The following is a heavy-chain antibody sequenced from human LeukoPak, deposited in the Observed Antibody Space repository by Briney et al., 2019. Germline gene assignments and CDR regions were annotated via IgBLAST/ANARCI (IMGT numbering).Heavy chain of an antibody. Sequence: KSSETLSLTCTVSNGSISSYYWNWIRQPAGKGLEWIGRIYTSGSTNYNPSLKSRVTMSVDTSKNQFSLKLSSVTAADTAVYYCARVTGIAVAGTYYWGQGTLVTVSS. CDR2: IYTSGST. J-gene: IGHJ4*02. D-gene: IGHD6-19*01. CDR3: ARVTGIAVAGTYY. V-gene: IGHV4-4*07. CDR1: NGSISSYY.